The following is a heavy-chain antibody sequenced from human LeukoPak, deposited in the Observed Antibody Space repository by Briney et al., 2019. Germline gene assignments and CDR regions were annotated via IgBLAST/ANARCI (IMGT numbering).Heavy chain of an antibody. J-gene: IGHJ4*02. CDR3: VRNNNNDY. Sequence: GGSLRLSCAASGFTFSSYGMHWVRQAPGKGLEWVAFIRYDGGNKYYADSVKGRFTTSRDISLHLQMNSLRAEDTAVYYCVRNNNNDYWGQGTLVTVSS. D-gene: IGHD2/OR15-2a*01. CDR2: IRYDGGNK. V-gene: IGHV3-30*02. CDR1: GFTFSSYG.